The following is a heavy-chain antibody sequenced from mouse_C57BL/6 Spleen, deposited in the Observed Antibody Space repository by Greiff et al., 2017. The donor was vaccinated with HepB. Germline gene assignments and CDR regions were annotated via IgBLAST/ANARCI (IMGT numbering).Heavy chain of an antibody. Sequence: EVKLEESGEGLVKPGGSLKLSCAASGFTFSSYAMSWVRQTPEKRLEWVAYISSGGDYIYYADTVKGRFTISRDNARNTLYLQMSSLKSEDTAMYYCTRGYYDYDDGYYFDYWGQGTTLTVSS. J-gene: IGHJ2*01. CDR1: GFTFSSYA. D-gene: IGHD2-4*01. V-gene: IGHV5-9-1*02. CDR3: TRGYYDYDDGYYFDY. CDR2: ISSGGDYI.